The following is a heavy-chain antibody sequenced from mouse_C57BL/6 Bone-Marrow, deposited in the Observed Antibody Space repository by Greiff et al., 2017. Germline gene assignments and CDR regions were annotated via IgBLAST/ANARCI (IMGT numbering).Heavy chain of an antibody. J-gene: IGHJ1*03. D-gene: IGHD1-1*01. CDR3: ARGGITTGVAYWYFDV. CDR1: GYTFTSYD. CDR2: IYPRDGSP. V-gene: IGHV1-85*01. Sequence: QVQLQQSGPELVKPGASVKLSCKASGYTFTSYDINWVKQRPGQGLEWIGWIYPRDGSPKYNEKFKGKATLTVDPSSSTAYMELHSLTSEDSAVYFCARGGITTGVAYWYFDVWGTGTTVTVSS.